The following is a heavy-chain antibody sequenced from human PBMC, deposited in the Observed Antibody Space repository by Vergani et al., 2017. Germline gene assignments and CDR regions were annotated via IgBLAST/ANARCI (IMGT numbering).Heavy chain of an antibody. D-gene: IGHD3-22*01. J-gene: IGHJ4*02. CDR3: ARGWYYDSIAYWAY. Sequence: QVQLVESGGGVVQPGRSLRLSCTPSSFKLGDYGMHWVRQAPGRGLEWVSMTWYEGNNNYYADSVKGRFTISRDNSQNTVNLQMNSLRVDDTAVYYCARGWYYDSIAYWAYWGQGTLVTVSS. CDR1: SFKLGDYG. V-gene: IGHV3-33*01. CDR2: TWYEGNNN.